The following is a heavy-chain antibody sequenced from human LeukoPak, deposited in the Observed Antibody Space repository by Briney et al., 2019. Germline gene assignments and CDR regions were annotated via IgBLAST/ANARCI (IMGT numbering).Heavy chain of an antibody. V-gene: IGHV3-21*01. Sequence: GGSLRLSCAASGFSFSSYNMNWFRQAPGKGLEWVSSIGTSSSYIYYADSLKGRFTISRDNAKNSLYLQMNSLRAEDTAVYYCARRATSERGHSYGLDYWGQGTLVTVSS. CDR2: IGTSSSYI. CDR3: ARRATSERGHSYGLDY. CDR1: GFSFSSYN. D-gene: IGHD5-18*01. J-gene: IGHJ4*02.